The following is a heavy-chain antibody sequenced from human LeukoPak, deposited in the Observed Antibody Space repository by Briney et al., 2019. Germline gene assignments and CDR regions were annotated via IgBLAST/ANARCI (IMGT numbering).Heavy chain of an antibody. CDR1: GFTFSTHA. D-gene: IGHD5-24*01. V-gene: IGHV3-30-3*01. CDR3: AKVGGSRATTPWRHFDY. CDR2: ISYDGSNK. Sequence: GGSLRLSCVASGFTFSTHAMHWVRQAPGKGLEWVAVISYDGSNKYYADSVRGRFTISRDNSKNTLYLQMNSLRTEDTAVYYCAKVGGSRATTPWRHFDYWGQGSLVAVSS. J-gene: IGHJ4*02.